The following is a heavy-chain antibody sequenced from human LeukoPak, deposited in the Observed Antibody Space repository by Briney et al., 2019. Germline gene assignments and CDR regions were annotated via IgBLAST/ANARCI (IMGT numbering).Heavy chain of an antibody. CDR1: GYTFTGYY. CDR2: INPNSGGT. J-gene: IGHJ1*01. D-gene: IGHD2-15*01. V-gene: IGHV1-2*02. Sequence: ASVKVSCKASGYTFTGYYMHWVRQAPGQGLEWMGWINPNSGGTNYAQKFQGRVTMTRDTSISTAYMELSRLRSDDTAVYYCARGSYCSGGSCYHGVRYFQHWGQGTLVTVSS. CDR3: ARGSYCSGGSCYHGVRYFQH.